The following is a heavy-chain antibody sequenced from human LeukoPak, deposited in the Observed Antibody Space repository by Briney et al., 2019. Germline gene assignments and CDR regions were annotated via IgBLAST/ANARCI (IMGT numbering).Heavy chain of an antibody. CDR2: TYYRSKWYN. Sequence: SQTLSLTCAISGDSVSSNSAAWNWIRQSSSRSFEWLGRTYYRSKWYNDYAISVKSRIIINPDTSKNQFSLQLNSVTPEDTAVYYCAKGNWVNFDYWGQGTLVAVSS. D-gene: IGHD1-1*01. CDR3: AKGNWVNFDY. V-gene: IGHV6-1*01. J-gene: IGHJ4*02. CDR1: GDSVSSNSAA.